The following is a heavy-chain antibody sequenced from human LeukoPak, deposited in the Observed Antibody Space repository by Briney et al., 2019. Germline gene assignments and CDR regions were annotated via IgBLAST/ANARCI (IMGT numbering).Heavy chain of an antibody. CDR1: GFTFDDYT. V-gene: IGHV3-43*01. Sequence: GGSLRLSCAASGFTFDDYTMHWVRQVPGKGLECVSLINWDGGSTYYADSVKGRFTISRDNSKNSLYLQMNSLRAADTAVYYCAGYYDFWSGHLGELPYYYYMDVWGKGTTVTVS. CDR2: INWDGGST. CDR3: AGYYDFWSGHLGELPYYYYMDV. J-gene: IGHJ6*03. D-gene: IGHD3-3*01.